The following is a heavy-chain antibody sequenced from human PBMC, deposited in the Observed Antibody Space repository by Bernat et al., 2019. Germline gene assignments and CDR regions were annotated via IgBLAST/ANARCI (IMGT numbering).Heavy chain of an antibody. CDR2: ISYDGSNK. D-gene: IGHD2-15*01. V-gene: IGHV3-30-3*01. J-gene: IGHJ4*02. Sequence: VQLVESGGGLVQPGRSLRLSCAASGFTFSSYAMHWVRQAPGKGLEWVAVISYDGSNKYYADSVKGRFTISRDNSKNTLYLQMNSLRAEDTAVYYCARDSVGYCSGGSCYSVDYWGQGTLVTVSS. CDR3: ARDSVGYCSGGSCYSVDY. CDR1: GFTFSSYA.